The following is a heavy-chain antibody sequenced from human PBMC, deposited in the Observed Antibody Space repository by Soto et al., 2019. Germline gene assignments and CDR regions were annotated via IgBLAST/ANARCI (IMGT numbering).Heavy chain of an antibody. CDR1: GGTFSSYA. CDR2: IIPIFGTA. CDR3: ARDRYYYGSGPMDV. V-gene: IGHV1-69*01. D-gene: IGHD3-10*01. Sequence: QVQLVQSGAEVKKPGSSVKVSCKASGGTFSSYAISWVRQAPGQGPEWMGGIIPIFGTANYAQKFQGRVTITADESTSTAYMELSSLRSEDTAVYYCARDRYYYGSGPMDVWGQGTTVTVSS. J-gene: IGHJ6*02.